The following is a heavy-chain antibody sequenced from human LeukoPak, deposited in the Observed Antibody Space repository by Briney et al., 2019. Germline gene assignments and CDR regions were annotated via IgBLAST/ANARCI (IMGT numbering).Heavy chain of an antibody. CDR3: AKDAAYYYESSRHHFDY. V-gene: IGHV3-30*02. D-gene: IGHD3-22*01. CDR2: IRYDGSSY. Sequence: GGSLRLSCAASGFTFSSFGMHWVRKAPGKGLEWVAFIRYDGSSYYYRDSVKGRFTISRDNSKNTLSLQMNSLRAEDTAVYYCAKDAAYYYESSRHHFDYWGQGTLVTVSS. J-gene: IGHJ4*02. CDR1: GFTFSSFG.